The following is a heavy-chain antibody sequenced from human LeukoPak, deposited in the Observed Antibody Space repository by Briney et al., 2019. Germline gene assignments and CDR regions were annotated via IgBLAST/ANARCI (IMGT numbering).Heavy chain of an antibody. D-gene: IGHD6-6*01. J-gene: IGHJ2*01. Sequence: PGGSLRLSCAASGFTFSSYAMNWVRQAPGEGLEWVSSISSSSSYIYYADSVKGRFTISRDNAKNSLYLQMNSLRAEDTAVYYCARALEGWYFDLWGRGTLVTVS. CDR2: ISSSSSYI. CDR3: ARALEGWYFDL. CDR1: GFTFSSYA. V-gene: IGHV3-21*01.